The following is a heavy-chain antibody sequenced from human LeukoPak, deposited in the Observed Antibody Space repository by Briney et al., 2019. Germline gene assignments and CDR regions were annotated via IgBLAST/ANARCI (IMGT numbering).Heavy chain of an antibody. J-gene: IGHJ5*02. D-gene: IGHD4-17*01. CDR2: ISGSGGST. V-gene: IGHV3-23*01. CDR3: ARAKYDYGDPVGWFDP. Sequence: GGSLRLSCAASGFTFSSYAMSWVRQAPGKGLEWVSGISGSGGSTYYADSVKGRFTVSRDNSKNMLWLQMTSLRAEDTAIYYCARAKYDYGDPVGWFDPWGQGTRVTVSS. CDR1: GFTFSSYA.